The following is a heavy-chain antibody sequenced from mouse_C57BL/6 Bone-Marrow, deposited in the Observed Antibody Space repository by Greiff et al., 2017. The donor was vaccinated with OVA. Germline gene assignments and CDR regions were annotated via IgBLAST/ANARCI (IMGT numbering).Heavy chain of an antibody. CDR2: ISNLAYSI. V-gene: IGHV5-15*01. Sequence: EVKVVESGGGLVQPGGSLKLSCAASGFTFSDYGMAWVRQAPRKGPEWVAFISNLAYSIYYADTVTGRFTISRENAKNTLYLEMSSLRSEDTAMYYCARASSGYGFAYWGQGTLVTVSA. CDR3: ARASSGYGFAY. CDR1: GFTFSDYG. J-gene: IGHJ3*01. D-gene: IGHD3-2*02.